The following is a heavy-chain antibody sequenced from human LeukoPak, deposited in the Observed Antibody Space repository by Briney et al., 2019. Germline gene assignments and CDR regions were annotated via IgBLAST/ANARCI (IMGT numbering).Heavy chain of an antibody. J-gene: IGHJ4*02. CDR1: GLTFNNYA. Sequence: GSLRLSCAVSGLTFNNYAMNWVRQAPGKGLEWVANINQDGSAQYYVDSVKGRFTFSRDNAMNSLFLQMNSLRAEDTAVYYCARDVHGGAFDYWGQGTLVTVSS. CDR3: ARDVHGGAFDY. D-gene: IGHD4-23*01. V-gene: IGHV3-7*01. CDR2: INQDGSAQ.